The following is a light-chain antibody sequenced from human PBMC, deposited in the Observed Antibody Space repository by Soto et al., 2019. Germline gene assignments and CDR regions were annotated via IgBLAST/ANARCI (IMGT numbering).Light chain of an antibody. J-gene: IGLJ3*02. CDR1: SSDVGGYNY. Sequence: QSALTQPASVSGSPGQSITISCTGTSSDVGGYNYVSWYQQHPAKAPKLMIYEVSNRPSGVSHRCSGSNSANTASLTISVIQADDSADYYCFSYTTISTLVFGGGTQLTVL. CDR3: FSYTTISTLV. CDR2: EVS. V-gene: IGLV2-14*01.